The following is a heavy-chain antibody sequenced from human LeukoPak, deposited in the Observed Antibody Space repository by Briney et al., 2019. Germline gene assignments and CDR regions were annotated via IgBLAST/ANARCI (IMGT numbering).Heavy chain of an antibody. J-gene: IGHJ4*02. CDR1: DNTFNSYT. CDR2: IIPLFGAT. D-gene: IGHD4-17*01. Sequence: SVKVSCKASDNTFNSYTVSWVRQAPGQGLEWMGRIIPLFGATTYAQKFQGRVTITADKSTSTAYMELNSLTSEDTAVYYCARDLDYDLSIDYWGQGTLVTVSS. CDR3: ARDLDYDLSIDY. V-gene: IGHV1-69*08.